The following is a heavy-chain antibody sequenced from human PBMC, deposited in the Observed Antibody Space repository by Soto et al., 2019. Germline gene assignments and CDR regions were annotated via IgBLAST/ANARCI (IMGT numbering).Heavy chain of an antibody. Sequence: SGPTLVNPTQTLTLTFTFSGFSLITILVCVGWIRHPPGKALEWLALIYWNDDKRYSPSLKSRLTITKDTSKNQVVLTMTNMDPVDTATYYCAHRHYYDSSGYSWFDPWGQGTLVTVSS. V-gene: IGHV2-5*01. CDR3: AHRHYYDSSGYSWFDP. CDR1: GFSLITILVC. D-gene: IGHD3-22*01. CDR2: IYWNDDK. J-gene: IGHJ5*02.